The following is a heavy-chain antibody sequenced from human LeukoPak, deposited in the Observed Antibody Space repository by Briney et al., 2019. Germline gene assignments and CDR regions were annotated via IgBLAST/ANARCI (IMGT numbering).Heavy chain of an antibody. Sequence: NPGGSLRLSCAASGFTFSNAWMSWVRQAPGKGLEWVGRIKGKTDGGTTDYAAPVKGRFTISRDDSKNTLYLQMNSLKTEDTAVYYCTTVDSSSWSSDAFDIWGQGTMVTVSS. J-gene: IGHJ3*02. CDR3: TTVDSSSWSSDAFDI. CDR1: GFTFSNAW. D-gene: IGHD6-13*01. V-gene: IGHV3-15*01. CDR2: IKGKTDGGTT.